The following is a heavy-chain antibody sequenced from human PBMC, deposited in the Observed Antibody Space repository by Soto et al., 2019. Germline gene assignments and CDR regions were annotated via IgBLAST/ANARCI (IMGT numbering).Heavy chain of an antibody. D-gene: IGHD3-22*01. CDR1: GFTFSSYG. J-gene: IGHJ4*02. CDR2: IWYDGSNK. CDR3: ARDLLYYDSSGFFDY. Sequence: VQLLESGGGLVQPGGSLRLSCAASGFTFSSYGMHWVRQAPGKGLEWVAVIWYDGSNKYYADSVKGRFTISRDNSKNTLYLQMNSLRAEDTAVYYCARDLLYYDSSGFFDYWGQGTLVTVSS. V-gene: IGHV3-33*08.